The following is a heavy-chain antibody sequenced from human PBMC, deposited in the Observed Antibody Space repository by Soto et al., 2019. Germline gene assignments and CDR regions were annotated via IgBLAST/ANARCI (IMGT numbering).Heavy chain of an antibody. CDR2: IYSGGST. CDR3: VSMVVVGYYYYYGMDV. Sequence: GGSLRLSCAASGFTVSSNYMSWVRQAPGKGLEWVSVIYSGGSTYYADSVKGRFTISRDNSKNTLYLQMNSLRAEDTAVYYCVSMVVVGYYYYYGMDVWGQGTTVTVS. V-gene: IGHV3-53*01. CDR1: GFTVSSNY. J-gene: IGHJ6*02. D-gene: IGHD3-22*01.